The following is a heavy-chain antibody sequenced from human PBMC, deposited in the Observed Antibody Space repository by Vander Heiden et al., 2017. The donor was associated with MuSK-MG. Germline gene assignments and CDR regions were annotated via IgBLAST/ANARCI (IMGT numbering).Heavy chain of an antibody. V-gene: IGHV5-51*01. D-gene: IGHD4-17*01. Sequence: EVQLVQSGAGVKKPGAALRISCKGSGYSFPRYWIGWVRQMPGKGLEWMGIIYPGDSDTRYSPSFQGHATISADKSISTAYLQWSILKASDTAMYYSARPHYGDYVGFDYWGQGTLVTVSS. CDR3: ARPHYGDYVGFDY. J-gene: IGHJ4*02. CDR1: GYSFPRYW. CDR2: IYPGDSDT.